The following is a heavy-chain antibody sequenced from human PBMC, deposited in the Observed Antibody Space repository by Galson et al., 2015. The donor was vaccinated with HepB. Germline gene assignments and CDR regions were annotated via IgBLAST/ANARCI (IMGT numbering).Heavy chain of an antibody. CDR1: GYSFTSYD. CDR3: ARNPARTGDFDP. Sequence: SVKVSCKASGYSFTSYDINWVRQATGQGPEWLGWMDPNTGNTGYAQKFQGRVTLTRDTSISTAYMELSSLRYEDTAVYYCARNPARTGDFDPWGQGTLVTVSS. CDR2: MDPNTGNT. D-gene: IGHD1/OR15-1a*01. J-gene: IGHJ5*02. V-gene: IGHV1-8*01.